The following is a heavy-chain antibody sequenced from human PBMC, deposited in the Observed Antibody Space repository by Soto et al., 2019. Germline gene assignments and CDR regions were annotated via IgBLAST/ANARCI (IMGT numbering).Heavy chain of an antibody. D-gene: IGHD6-13*01. CDR1: SSV. J-gene: IGHJ4*02. CDR3: ARLAAAHDY. Sequence: SSVVGVVRHDPGQGLEWMGWISAYNGNTNYAQKLQGRVTMTTDTSTSTAYMELRSLRSDDTAVYYCARLAAAHDYWGQGTLVTVSS. V-gene: IGHV1-18*01. CDR2: ISAYNGNT.